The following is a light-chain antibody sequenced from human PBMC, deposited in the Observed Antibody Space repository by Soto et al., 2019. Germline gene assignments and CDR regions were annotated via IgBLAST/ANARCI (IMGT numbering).Light chain of an antibody. CDR2: EVS. Sequence: QSVLTQPASVSGSPRQSITISCTGTSIDVGGYNYVSWYQQQSGKAPKLIIHEVSNRPSGVSNRFSGSKSGNTASLTISGLQADDDADYYCSSYTSISTYVFVTGTKVTV. CDR3: SSYTSISTYV. J-gene: IGLJ1*01. V-gene: IGLV2-14*01. CDR1: SIDVGGYNY.